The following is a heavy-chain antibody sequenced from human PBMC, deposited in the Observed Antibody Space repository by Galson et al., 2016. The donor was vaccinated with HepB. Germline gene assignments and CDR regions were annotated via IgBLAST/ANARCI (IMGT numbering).Heavy chain of an antibody. Sequence: ETLSLTCTVSGGSSSSFYWSWIRQPPGKRLEWIGHIFHTGRPTYTRSLKSRVPISVATSKNQVSLKMSSVTAADTALYYCARQTSVLTGSAFDIWGQGTMVTVSS. CDR1: GGSSSSFY. D-gene: IGHD4-23*01. V-gene: IGHV4-59*08. J-gene: IGHJ3*02. CDR2: IFHTGRP. CDR3: ARQTSVLTGSAFDI.